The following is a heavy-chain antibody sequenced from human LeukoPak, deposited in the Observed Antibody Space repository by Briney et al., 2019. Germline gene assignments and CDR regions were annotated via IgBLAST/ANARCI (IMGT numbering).Heavy chain of an antibody. CDR3: ATYKRISGWYVFDY. D-gene: IGHD6-19*01. CDR2: IYHSGST. J-gene: IGHJ4*02. V-gene: IGHV4-38-2*01. CDR1: GYSISSGYY. Sequence: PSETLSLTCAVSGYSISSGYYWGWIRQPPGKGLEWIGSIYHSGSTYYNPSLKSRVTISVDTSKMQFSLQLRSVTAADTAIYYCATYKRISGWYVFDYWGQGTLVTVSS.